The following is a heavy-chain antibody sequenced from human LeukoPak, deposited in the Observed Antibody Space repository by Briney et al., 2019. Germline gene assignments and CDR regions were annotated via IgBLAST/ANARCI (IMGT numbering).Heavy chain of an antibody. CDR3: ARLSITIFGVVIDY. J-gene: IGHJ4*02. CDR1: GGSISSYY. V-gene: IGHV4-4*07. D-gene: IGHD3-3*01. CDR2: IYTSGST. Sequence: SETLSLTCTVSGGSISSYYWSWIRQPAGKGLEWIGRIYTSGSTNYNPSLKSRVTMSVDTSKNQFSLKLSSVTAADTAVYYCARLSITIFGVVIDYWGQGTLVTVSS.